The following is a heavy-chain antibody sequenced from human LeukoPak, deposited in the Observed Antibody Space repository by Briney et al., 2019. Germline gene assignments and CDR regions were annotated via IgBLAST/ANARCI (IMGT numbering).Heavy chain of an antibody. CDR2: ITWDGGST. CDR3: AKEAVVAVTATGWFDP. CDR1: GFTFDDYT. Sequence: PGESLRLSCAASGFTFDDYTMHWVRQAPGKGLEWVSLITWDGGSTYYADSVKGRFTISRDNIKNSLYLQMNSLRTEDSALYYCAKEAVVAVTATGWFDPWGRGTLVTVSS. D-gene: IGHD6-19*01. J-gene: IGHJ5*02. V-gene: IGHV3-43*01.